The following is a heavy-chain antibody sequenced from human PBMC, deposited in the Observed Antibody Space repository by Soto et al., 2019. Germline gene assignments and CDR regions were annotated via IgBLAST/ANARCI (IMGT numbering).Heavy chain of an antibody. D-gene: IGHD3-22*01. V-gene: IGHV4-30-2*01. CDR3: ARARDYYDSSGYLYYFDY. CDR2: IYHSGST. Sequence: QLQLQESGSGLVKPSQTLSLTCAVSGGSISSGGYSWSWIRQPPGKGLEWIVYIYHSGSTYYNPSLKSRVTISVDRSKNQFSLKLSSVTAADTAVYYCARARDYYDSSGYLYYFDYWGQGTLVTVSS. J-gene: IGHJ4*02. CDR1: GGSISSGGYS.